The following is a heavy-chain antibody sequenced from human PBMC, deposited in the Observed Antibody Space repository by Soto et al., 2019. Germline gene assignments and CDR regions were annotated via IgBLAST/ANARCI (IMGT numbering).Heavy chain of an antibody. CDR2: IRSKANSYAT. D-gene: IGHD3-3*01. J-gene: IGHJ3*02. CDR3: TRSNYDFWSGYYTSGAFDI. CDR1: GFTFSGSA. Sequence: GGSLRLSCAASGFTFSGSAMHWVRQASGKGLEWVGRIRSKANSYATAYAASVKGRFTISRDDSKNTAYPQMNSLKTEDTAVYYCTRSNYDFWSGYYTSGAFDIWGQGTMVTVSS. V-gene: IGHV3-73*01.